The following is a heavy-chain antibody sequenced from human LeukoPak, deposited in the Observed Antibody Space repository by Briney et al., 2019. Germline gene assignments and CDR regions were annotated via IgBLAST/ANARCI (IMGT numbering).Heavy chain of an antibody. V-gene: IGHV4-59*01. CDR3: ARDRSMVRGGYYYGMDV. Sequence: SETLSLTCTVSGGSISTYYWSWIRQPPGKGLEWIGYIYYSGSTNYNPSLKSRVTISVDTSKNQFSLKLSPVTAADTAVYYCARDRSMVRGGYYYGMDVWGQGTTVTVSS. CDR2: IYYSGST. D-gene: IGHD3-10*01. J-gene: IGHJ6*02. CDR1: GGSISTYY.